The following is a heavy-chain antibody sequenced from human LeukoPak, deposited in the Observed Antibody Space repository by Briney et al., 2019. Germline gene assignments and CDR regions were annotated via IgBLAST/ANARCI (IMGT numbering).Heavy chain of an antibody. CDR1: GLTVRSNY. V-gene: IGHV3-53*01. D-gene: IGHD6-13*01. CDR2: IHSGGNT. Sequence: GGSLRLSCAASGLTVRSNYMGWVRQAPGKGLEWVSVIHSGGNTYYADSVKGRFAISRDNSRNTMDLQMNSLRAEDTAVYYCARCDSSRWNGIDYWGQGTLVTVSS. CDR3: ARCDSSRWNGIDY. J-gene: IGHJ4*02.